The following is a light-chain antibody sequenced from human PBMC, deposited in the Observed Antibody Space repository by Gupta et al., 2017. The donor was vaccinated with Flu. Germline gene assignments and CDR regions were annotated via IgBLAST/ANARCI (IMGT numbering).Light chain of an antibody. Sequence: QSALTQPRSVSGSPGQSVTISCTGTSSDVGTYNYVSWYQQHPGKAPKLMIYDVSKRPSGVPDRFSGSKSGNTASLTISGLQVEDEADYYCCSYAGSYTLIFGGGTKLTVL. J-gene: IGLJ2*01. CDR3: CSYAGSYTLI. CDR2: DVS. V-gene: IGLV2-11*01. CDR1: SSDVGTYNY.